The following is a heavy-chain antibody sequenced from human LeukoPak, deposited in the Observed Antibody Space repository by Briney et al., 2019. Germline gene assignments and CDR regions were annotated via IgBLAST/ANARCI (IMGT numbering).Heavy chain of an antibody. Sequence: GGSLRLSCAASGFTFSSYAMHWVRQAPGKGLEWVAVISYDGSNKYYADSVKGRFTISRDNSKNTLYLQMNSLRAEDTAVYYCARDRGGDNTRGGSFDYWGQGTLVTVSS. V-gene: IGHV3-30-3*01. CDR3: ARDRGGDNTRGGSFDY. CDR2: ISYDGSNK. J-gene: IGHJ4*02. CDR1: GFTFSSYA. D-gene: IGHD3-16*01.